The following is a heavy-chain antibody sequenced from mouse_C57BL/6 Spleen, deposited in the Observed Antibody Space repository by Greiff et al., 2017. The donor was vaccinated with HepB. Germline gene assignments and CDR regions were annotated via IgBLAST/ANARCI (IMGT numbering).Heavy chain of an antibody. V-gene: IGHV2-2*01. Sequence: VQLQQSGPGLVQPSQSLSITCKVSGFSLTSYGVHWVRQSPGKGLEWLGVIWSGGSRDYNAAFISRLRISKDNTKSQVFFKMNSQQADDTAIYYCARNDDVEFYAMDYWGQGTSVTVSS. D-gene: IGHD2-12*01. CDR1: GFSLTSYG. CDR2: IWSGGSR. CDR3: ARNDDVEFYAMDY. J-gene: IGHJ4*01.